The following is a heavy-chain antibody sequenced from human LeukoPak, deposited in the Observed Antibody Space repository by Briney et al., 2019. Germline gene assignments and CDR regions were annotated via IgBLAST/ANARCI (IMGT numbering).Heavy chain of an antibody. CDR3: ARAPPRYCSSTSCYWRFDP. Sequence: SETLSLTCTVSGDSISSSSSYWSWIRQPPGKGLEWIGEINHSGSTNYNPSLKSRVTISVDTSKNQFSLKLSSVTAADTAVYYCARAPPRYCSSTSCYWRFDPWGQGTLVTVSS. D-gene: IGHD2-2*01. V-gene: IGHV4-39*07. J-gene: IGHJ5*02. CDR1: GDSISSSSSY. CDR2: INHSGST.